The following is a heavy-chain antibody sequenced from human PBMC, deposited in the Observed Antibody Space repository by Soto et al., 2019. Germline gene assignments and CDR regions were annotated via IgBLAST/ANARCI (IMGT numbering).Heavy chain of an antibody. D-gene: IGHD4-17*01. J-gene: IGHJ4*02. CDR2: IYYSGST. Sequence: LSEPLSLTCTVSGGSISSSSYYWGWIRQPPGKGLEWIGSIYYSGSTYYNPSLKSRVTISVDTSKNQFSLKLSSVTAADTAVYYCARGLDYWGQGTLVTVSS. CDR3: ARGLDY. CDR1: GGSISSSSYY. V-gene: IGHV4-39*01.